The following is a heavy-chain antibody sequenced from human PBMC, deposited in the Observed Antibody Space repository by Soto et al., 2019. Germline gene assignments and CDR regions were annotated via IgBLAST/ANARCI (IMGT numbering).Heavy chain of an antibody. V-gene: IGHV3-23*01. CDR1: GFTFSSYA. J-gene: IGHJ4*02. Sequence: EVQLLESGGGLVQPGGSLRLSCAASGFTFSSYAMSWVRQAPGKGLEWVSAISGSGGSTYYADAVKGRFTISRDNSKNTLYLQMNSLRAEDTAVYYCAKDRGYCSGGSCYSWRDWGQGTLVTVSS. CDR3: AKDRGYCSGGSCYSWRD. CDR2: ISGSGGST. D-gene: IGHD2-15*01.